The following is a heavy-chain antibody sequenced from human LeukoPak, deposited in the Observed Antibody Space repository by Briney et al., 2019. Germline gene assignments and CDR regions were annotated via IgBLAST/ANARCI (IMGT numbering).Heavy chain of an antibody. CDR2: INPSGGST. J-gene: IGHJ4*02. CDR1: GGTFSSYA. CDR3: ARTLYGGNSAVFNY. Sequence: ASVKVSCKASGGTFSSYAISWVRQAPGQGLEWMGIINPSGGSTTYAQRFQGRVTMTRDTSTSTVYMEVSSLRSEDTAVYYCARTLYGGNSAVFNYWGQGTLVTVSS. V-gene: IGHV1-46*01. D-gene: IGHD4-23*01.